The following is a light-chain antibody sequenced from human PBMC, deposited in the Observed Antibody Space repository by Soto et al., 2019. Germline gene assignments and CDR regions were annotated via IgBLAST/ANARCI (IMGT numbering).Light chain of an antibody. Sequence: QSALTQPRSVSGSPGQSVTLPCTGTSSEFGGYNYVSWYQQRPDKAPKLLIYDDTKRPSGVPDRFSASKSGNTASLTISGLQAEDEADYYCCSYAGRYTFYVFATGTKVT. CDR3: CSYAGRYTFYV. J-gene: IGLJ1*01. CDR1: SSEFGGYNY. V-gene: IGLV2-11*01. CDR2: DDT.